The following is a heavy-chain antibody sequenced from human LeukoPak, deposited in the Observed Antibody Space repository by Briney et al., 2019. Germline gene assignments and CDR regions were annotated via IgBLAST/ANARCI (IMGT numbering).Heavy chain of an antibody. CDR3: ARELRFLEWLSGPHYFDY. Sequence: ASVKVSCKASGYTFTCYYMHWVRQAPGQGLEWMGWINPNSGGTNYAQKFQGRVTMTRDTSISTAYMELSRLRSDDTAVYYCARELRFLEWLSGPHYFDYWGQGTLVTVSS. CDR2: INPNSGGT. J-gene: IGHJ4*02. CDR1: GYTFTCYY. D-gene: IGHD3-3*01. V-gene: IGHV1-2*02.